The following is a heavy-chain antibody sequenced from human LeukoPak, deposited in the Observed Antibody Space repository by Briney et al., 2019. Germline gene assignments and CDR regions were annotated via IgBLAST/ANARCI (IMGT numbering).Heavy chain of an antibody. Sequence: SVKVSCKASGYTFTGYFMHWVRQAPGQGLEWMGWINPNSGGTNYAQKFQGRVTMTRDTSISTAYMELSRLRSDDTAVYYCARGAYYYDSSGYSYYFDYWGQGTLVTVSS. CDR1: GYTFTGYF. V-gene: IGHV1-2*02. CDR2: INPNSGGT. CDR3: ARGAYYYDSSGYSYYFDY. J-gene: IGHJ4*02. D-gene: IGHD3-22*01.